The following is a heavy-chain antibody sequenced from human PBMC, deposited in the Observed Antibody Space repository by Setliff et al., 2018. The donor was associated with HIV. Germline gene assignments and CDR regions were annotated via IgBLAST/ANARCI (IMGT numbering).Heavy chain of an antibody. J-gene: IGHJ4*02. V-gene: IGHV3-7*03. D-gene: IGHD5-12*01. CDR2: IKQDGSEK. CDR3: ARIRGSSGYFQEYYFEF. CDR1: GFTFSSYW. Sequence: PGGSLRLSCAASGFTFSSYWMSWVRQAPGKGLEWVANIKQDGSEKYYVDSVKGRFSISRDNAKNSLYLQMNSLRAEDTALYYCARIRGSSGYFQEYYFEFWGQGTLVTVSS.